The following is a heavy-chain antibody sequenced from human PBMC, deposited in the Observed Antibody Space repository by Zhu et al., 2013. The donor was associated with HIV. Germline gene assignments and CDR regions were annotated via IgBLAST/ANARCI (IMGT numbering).Heavy chain of an antibody. V-gene: IGHV1-8*01. D-gene: IGHD3-22*01. Sequence: QVQLVQSGAEVKKPGASVKVSCQASGYTFTSYDVNWVRQATGQGLEWMGWMMPNSGNTVYAQKFQGRVTMTRNTSINTAYMELSSLRPEDTAVYYCVASYYYDSSGYSYVDYWGQGTLVTVSA. CDR1: GYTFTSYD. CDR3: VASYYYDSSGYSYVDY. CDR2: MMPNSGNT. J-gene: IGHJ4*02.